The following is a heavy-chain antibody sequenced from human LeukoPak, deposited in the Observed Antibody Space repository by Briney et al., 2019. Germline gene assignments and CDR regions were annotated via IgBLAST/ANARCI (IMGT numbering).Heavy chain of an antibody. Sequence: ASVKVSCKASGYTFTSYYMHWVRQAPGQGLEWMGLINPSGGSTNYAQKFQGRVTMTRDTSTSTVYMELSSLRSEDTAVYYCARDRLRYFDYWGQGTLVTVSS. J-gene: IGHJ4*02. V-gene: IGHV1-46*01. CDR2: INPSGGST. CDR3: ARDRLRYFDY. CDR1: GYTFTSYY.